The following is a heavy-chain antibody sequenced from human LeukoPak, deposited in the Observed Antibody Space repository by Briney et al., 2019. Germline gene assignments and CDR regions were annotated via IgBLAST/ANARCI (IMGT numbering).Heavy chain of an antibody. V-gene: IGHV1-24*01. CDR1: GYTLTELS. J-gene: IGHJ5*02. Sequence: ASVKVSCKVSGYTLTELSMHWVRQAPGKGLEWMGGFDPEDGETTYAQKFQGRVTMTEGTSTDTAYMELSSLRSEDTAVYYCATGLSQGWFDPWGQGTLVTVSS. CDR3: ATGLSQGWFDP. CDR2: FDPEDGET. D-gene: IGHD6-19*01.